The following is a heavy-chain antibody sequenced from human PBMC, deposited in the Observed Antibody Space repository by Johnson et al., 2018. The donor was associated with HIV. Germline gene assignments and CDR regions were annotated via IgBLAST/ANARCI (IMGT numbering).Heavy chain of an antibody. V-gene: IGHV3-23*04. CDR1: GFTFSDYA. D-gene: IGHD3-22*01. CDR3: SKPITTIVAVPAYQI. CDR2: MSGSYGST. Sequence: MLLVESGGGLVQPGGSLRLSCAASGFTFSDYAMSWVRQAPGKGLEWVSTMSGSYGSTYYADSVKGRFTISRDNSKYTLFLQMNSLRAEDTAVYYCSKPITTIVAVPAYQIWGQGTMVTVAS. J-gene: IGHJ3*02.